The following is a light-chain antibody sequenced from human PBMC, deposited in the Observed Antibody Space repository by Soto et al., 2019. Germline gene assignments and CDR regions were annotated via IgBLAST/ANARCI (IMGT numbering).Light chain of an antibody. J-gene: IGLJ2*01. CDR2: DNT. CDR3: QSYDSSLSAVV. V-gene: IGLV1-40*01. CDR1: SSNIGAGFD. Sequence: QSVLTQPPSVSGAPGQRVTISCTGSSSNIGAGFDVYWYQHLPGTAPKLLIYDNTNRPSGVPDRFSGSKSGTSASLAITGRQAEDEADYYCQSYDSSLSAVVFCGVTKLTVL.